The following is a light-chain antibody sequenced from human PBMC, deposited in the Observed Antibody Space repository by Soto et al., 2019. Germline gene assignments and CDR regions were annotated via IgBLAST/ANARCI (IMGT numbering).Light chain of an antibody. CDR1: SSNLGDNT. V-gene: IGLV1-44*01. J-gene: IGLJ1*01. CDR2: SYD. Sequence: VLTQPPSASGTPGQRVTISCSTSSSNLGDNTVNWYQQVPGAAPKLLIYSYDQRPSGVPDRFSGSKSGTSASLAISGLQSEDEADYYCAAWDASLDGYVFGTGTKLTVL. CDR3: AAWDASLDGYV.